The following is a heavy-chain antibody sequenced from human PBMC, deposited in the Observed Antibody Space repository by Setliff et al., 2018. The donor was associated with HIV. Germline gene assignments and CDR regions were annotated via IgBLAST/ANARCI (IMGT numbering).Heavy chain of an antibody. CDR2: IYYSGST. CDR1: GGSISSSSYY. Sequence: PSETLSLTCTVSGGSISSSSYYWGWIRQPPGKGLEWIGYIYYSGSTNYNPSLKSRVTISVDKAKNQFSLKLTSVTAADTAVYFCARGFGAPYLFSGYMDVWGKGTTVTVSS. V-gene: IGHV4-61*05. CDR3: ARGFGAPYLFSGYMDV. J-gene: IGHJ6*03. D-gene: IGHD1-26*01.